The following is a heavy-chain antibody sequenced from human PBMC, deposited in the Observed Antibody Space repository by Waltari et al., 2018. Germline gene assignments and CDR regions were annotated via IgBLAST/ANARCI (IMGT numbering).Heavy chain of an antibody. J-gene: IGHJ5*01. V-gene: IGHV4-38-2*02. CDR3: ARISSGDLAFDS. CDR2: MFNDGRG. Sequence: QVRLEESGPRLVKASETLSLTCTVSGYSISNGYYWGWIHQTPGGGLEWIGNMFNDGRGYDNPSLRSRVSISVDTSKNQLSLRLNSVTAADTATYYCARISSGDLAFDSWGHGIPVIVS. CDR1: GYSISNGYY. D-gene: IGHD2-21*01.